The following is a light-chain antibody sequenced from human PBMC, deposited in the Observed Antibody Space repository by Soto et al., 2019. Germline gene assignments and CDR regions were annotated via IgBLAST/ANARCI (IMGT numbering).Light chain of an antibody. J-gene: IGKJ1*01. CDR3: QQYNKWPWT. CDR2: GAS. V-gene: IGKV3D-15*01. Sequence: VLTQSPATLSLSPGDTATLSCRASQSVRTYFAWYQQKSGQAPRLLIYGASSRATGVPDRFTGSGSGTEFTLTISSLQSEDFAVYFCQQYNKWPWTFGPGTKVQVK. CDR1: QSVRTY.